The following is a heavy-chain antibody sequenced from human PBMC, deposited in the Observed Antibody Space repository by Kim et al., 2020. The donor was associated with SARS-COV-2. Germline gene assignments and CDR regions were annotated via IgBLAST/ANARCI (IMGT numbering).Heavy chain of an antibody. J-gene: IGHJ4*02. CDR3: AKDPGGTYDY. CDR2: IHGGSGDT. V-gene: IGHV1-3*01. CDR1: GYVFTSYL. Sequence: ASVKVSYKASGYVFTSYLMHWLRQAPGQGLEFMGWIHGGSGDTKYSQKFQGRVAITRDISTSTAYMDLTSLTSEDTAVYYCAKDPGGTYDYWGQGTRVTVSS.